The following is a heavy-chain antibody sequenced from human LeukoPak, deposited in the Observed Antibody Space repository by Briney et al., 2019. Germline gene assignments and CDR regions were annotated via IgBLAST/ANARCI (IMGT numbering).Heavy chain of an antibody. Sequence: ASVKVSCKASGYTFTSYGISWVRQAPGQGLEWMGWISAYNGNTNYAQKLQGRVTMTTDTSTSTAYMELRSLRSDDTAVYYCARGSASGSSPANWFDPWGHGTPVTVSS. CDR3: ARGSASGSSPANWFDP. CDR2: ISAYNGNT. CDR1: GYTFTSYG. V-gene: IGHV1-18*01. J-gene: IGHJ5*02. D-gene: IGHD3-10*01.